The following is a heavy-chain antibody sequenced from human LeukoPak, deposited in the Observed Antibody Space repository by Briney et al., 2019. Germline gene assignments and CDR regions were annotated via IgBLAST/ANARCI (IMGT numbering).Heavy chain of an antibody. V-gene: IGHV4-61*08. CDR3: ARQALYSSSWDNWFDP. CDR1: GGSVSSGGYY. Sequence: PSETLSLTCTVSGGSVSSGGYYWNWIRQHPGKGLEWIGYIYTSGSTNYNPSLKSRVTISVDTSKNQFSLKLSSVTAADTAVYYCARQALYSSSWDNWFDPWGQGTLVTVSS. D-gene: IGHD6-13*01. CDR2: IYTSGST. J-gene: IGHJ5*02.